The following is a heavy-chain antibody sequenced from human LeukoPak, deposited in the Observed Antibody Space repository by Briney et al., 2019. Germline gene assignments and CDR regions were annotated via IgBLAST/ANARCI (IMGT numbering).Heavy chain of an antibody. J-gene: IGHJ3*02. CDR3: ARQAASYYYDFTPAFDI. Sequence: GESLKISCKGSGYSFTSYWIGWVRQMPGKGLEWMGIIYPGDSDTTYSPSFQGQVTISADKSISTAYLQWSSLKASDTAMYYCARQAASYYYDFTPAFDIWGQGTMVTVSS. CDR1: GYSFTSYW. V-gene: IGHV5-51*01. D-gene: IGHD3-22*01. CDR2: IYPGDSDT.